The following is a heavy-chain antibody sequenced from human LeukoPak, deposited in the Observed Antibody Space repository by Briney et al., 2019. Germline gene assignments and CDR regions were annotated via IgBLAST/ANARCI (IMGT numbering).Heavy chain of an antibody. V-gene: IGHV1-8*01. Sequence: ASVTVSCTASGYTFTSYDINWVRQATGQGLEWMGWMNPNSGNTGYAQKFQGRVTMTRNTSISTAYMELSSLRSEDTAVYYCARDLAAGTSRGGYWGQGTLVTVSS. D-gene: IGHD6-13*01. J-gene: IGHJ4*02. CDR3: ARDLAAGTSRGGY. CDR2: MNPNSGNT. CDR1: GYTFTSYD.